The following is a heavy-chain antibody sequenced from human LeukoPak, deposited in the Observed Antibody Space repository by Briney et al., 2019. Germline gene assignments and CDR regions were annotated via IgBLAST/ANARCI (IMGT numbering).Heavy chain of an antibody. V-gene: IGHV3-23*01. Sequence: GGSLRLSCAVSGITLSNYGMSWVRQAPGKGREWGAGISDSGGRRNYADSVKGRFTISRDNPKNTIYLQMNSLRAEDTAVYFCAKRAVVIRVILVGFHKEAYYFDSWGQGALVTVSS. J-gene: IGHJ4*02. D-gene: IGHD3-22*01. CDR3: AKRAVVIRVILVGFHKEAYYFDS. CDR1: GITLSNYG. CDR2: ISDSGGRR.